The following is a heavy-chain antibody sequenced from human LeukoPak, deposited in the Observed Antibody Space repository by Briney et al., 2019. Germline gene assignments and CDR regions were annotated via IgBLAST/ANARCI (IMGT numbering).Heavy chain of an antibody. V-gene: IGHV1-24*01. CDR3: ATERPGIAAAGTLNWFDP. D-gene: IGHD6-13*01. CDR2: FDPEDGET. CDR1: GYTLTEVS. J-gene: IGHJ5*02. Sequence: ASVKVSCKVSGYTLTEVSMHWVRQAPGKGLEWMGGFDPEDGETIYAQKFQGRVTMTEDTSTDTAYMELSSLRSEDTAVYYCATERPGIAAAGTLNWFDPWGQGTLVTVSS.